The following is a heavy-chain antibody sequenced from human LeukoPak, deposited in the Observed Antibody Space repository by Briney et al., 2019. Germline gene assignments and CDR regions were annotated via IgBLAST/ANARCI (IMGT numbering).Heavy chain of an antibody. CDR1: GYTFTDYY. D-gene: IGHD4-17*01. J-gene: IGHJ4*02. CDR2: INPNSGGT. Sequence: ALVKVSCKASGYTFTDYYIHWVRQAPGQGLEWMGWINPNSGGTEIAQNFKGRVTMTRDTSISTAYMELNSLRSDDTAVFYCTREDTSSWDYVLHWGPGTLVTVSS. V-gene: IGHV1-2*02. CDR3: TREDTSSWDYVLH.